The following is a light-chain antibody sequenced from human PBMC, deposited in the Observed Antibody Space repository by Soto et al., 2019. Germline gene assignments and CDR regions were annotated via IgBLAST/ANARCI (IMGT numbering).Light chain of an antibody. CDR3: PQYNNWPPYS. J-gene: IGKJ2*01. Sequence: IVMTQSPATLSVSPGESATLSCRASQSVGTNLAWYQQTPGQAPRVLIHSASTRATGIPARFSGSGSDTEFTLTISGLQSEDFAIYYCPQYNNWPPYSFCQGTKLENK. CDR1: QSVGTN. CDR2: SAS. V-gene: IGKV3-15*01.